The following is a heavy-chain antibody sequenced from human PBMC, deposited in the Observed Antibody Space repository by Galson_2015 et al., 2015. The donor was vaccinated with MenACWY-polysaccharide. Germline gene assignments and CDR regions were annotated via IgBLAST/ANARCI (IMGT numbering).Heavy chain of an antibody. D-gene: IGHD1-26*01. V-gene: IGHV3-23*01. Sequence: SLRLSCAASGFNFSIYVMTWVRQAPGKGLEWVSAISSGSDTAYYTGSVKGRFTISRDNSKDTVHLQMDSLRADDTAVYYCVKGGWADNWGQGTLVTVSS. CDR1: GFNFSIYV. J-gene: IGHJ4*02. CDR3: VKGGWADN. CDR2: ISSGSDTA.